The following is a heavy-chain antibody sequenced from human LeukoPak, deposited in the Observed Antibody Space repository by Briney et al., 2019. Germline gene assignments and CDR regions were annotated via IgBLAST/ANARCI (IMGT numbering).Heavy chain of an antibody. V-gene: IGHV1-18*01. CDR1: GYTFTSYG. Sequence: GASVKVSCKASGYTFTSYGITWVRQAPGQGLEWMGWIGVYNGNTNYAQNLQDRVTMTTDTSTSTAYMELRSLRSDDTAVYYCARDEGWFGELSLPTFWGQGTLVTVSS. D-gene: IGHD3-10*01. J-gene: IGHJ4*02. CDR2: IGVYNGNT. CDR3: ARDEGWFGELSLPTF.